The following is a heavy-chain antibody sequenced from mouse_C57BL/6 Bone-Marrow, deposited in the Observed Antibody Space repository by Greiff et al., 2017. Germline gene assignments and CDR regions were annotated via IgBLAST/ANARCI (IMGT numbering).Heavy chain of an antibody. Sequence: VQLKESGPELVKPGASVKISCKASGYTFTDYYINWVKQRPGQGLEWIGWIYPGSGNTKYNEKFKGKATLTVDTSSSTAYMQLSSLTSEDSAVYFCARSSIYYGSSSAWFAYWGQGTLVTVSA. CDR2: IYPGSGNT. CDR1: GYTFTDYY. V-gene: IGHV1-84*01. D-gene: IGHD1-1*01. J-gene: IGHJ3*01. CDR3: ARSSIYYGSSSAWFAY.